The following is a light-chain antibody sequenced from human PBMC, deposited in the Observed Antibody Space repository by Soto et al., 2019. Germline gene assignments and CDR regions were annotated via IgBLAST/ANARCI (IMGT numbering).Light chain of an antibody. CDR2: GAS. V-gene: IGKV3-20*01. J-gene: IGKJ5*01. Sequence: EIVLTQSPGTLSLSPGERATLSCRASQSITNNYLAWYRQKPGQSPRLLIYGASNRATGIPDRFSGSGSGTDFALTISRLEPEDFAVYYCQQYLSSPITFGQGTRLEIK. CDR1: QSITNNY. CDR3: QQYLSSPIT.